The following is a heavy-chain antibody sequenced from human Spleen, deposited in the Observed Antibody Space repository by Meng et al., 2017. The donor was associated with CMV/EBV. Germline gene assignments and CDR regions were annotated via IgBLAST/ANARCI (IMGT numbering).Heavy chain of an antibody. Sequence: ASVKVSCKASGYTFTIYYMHWVRQAPGQGLEWMGIINPSGGGTTYALKFQGRVTMARDTSTSTVYMELSSLRSEDTAVYYCARDNNWGPDYWGQGTLVTVSS. CDR1: GYTFTIYY. J-gene: IGHJ4*02. CDR3: ARDNNWGPDY. V-gene: IGHV1-46*01. D-gene: IGHD7-27*01. CDR2: INPSGGGT.